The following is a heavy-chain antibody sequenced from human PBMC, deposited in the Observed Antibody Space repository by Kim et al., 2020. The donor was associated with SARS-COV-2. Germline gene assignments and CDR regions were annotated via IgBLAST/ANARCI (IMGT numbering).Heavy chain of an antibody. CDR3: ARHPVVVIAQPDY. J-gene: IGHJ4*02. Sequence: GESLKISCKGSGYSFTSYWISWVRQMPGKGLEWMGRIDPSDSYTNYSPSFQGHVTISADKSISTAYLQWSSLKASDTAMYYCARHPVVVIAQPDYWGQGTLVTVSS. V-gene: IGHV5-10-1*01. D-gene: IGHD2-21*01. CDR1: GYSFTSYW. CDR2: IDPSDSYT.